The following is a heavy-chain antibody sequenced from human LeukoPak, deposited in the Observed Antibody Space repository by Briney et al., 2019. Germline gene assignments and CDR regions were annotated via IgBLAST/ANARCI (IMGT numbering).Heavy chain of an antibody. CDR2: IYKSGST. J-gene: IGHJ4*02. V-gene: IGHV4-61*02. CDR3: ARRPLFGEMDY. Sequence: SETLSLTCTVSGGSISSGTYYWSWIRQPAGKGLEWIGRIYKSGSTNYNPSLKSRVTISVDTPKNQFSLKLSSVTAADTAVYYCARRPLFGEMDYWGQGTLVTVSS. CDR1: GGSISSGTYY. D-gene: IGHD3-10*02.